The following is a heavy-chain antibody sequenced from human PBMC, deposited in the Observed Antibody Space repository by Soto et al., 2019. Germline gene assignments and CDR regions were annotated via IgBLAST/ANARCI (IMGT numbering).Heavy chain of an antibody. CDR3: ARAYYDFWSGYYAADGGFDP. V-gene: IGHV4-39*01. Sequence: SETLSLTCTVSGGSISSSSYYWGWIRQPPGKGLEWIGSIYYSGSTYYNPSLKSRVTISVDTSKNQFSLKLSSVTAADTAVYYCARAYYDFWSGYYAADGGFDPWGQGTLVTVSS. CDR2: IYYSGST. J-gene: IGHJ5*02. CDR1: GGSISSSSYY. D-gene: IGHD3-3*01.